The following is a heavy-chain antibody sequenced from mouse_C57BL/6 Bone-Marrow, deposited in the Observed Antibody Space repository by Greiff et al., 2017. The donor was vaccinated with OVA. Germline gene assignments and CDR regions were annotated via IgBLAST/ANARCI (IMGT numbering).Heavy chain of an antibody. CDR2: ISYSGST. J-gene: IGHJ3*01. V-gene: IGHV3-1*01. CDR3: SRDYSGSSFAY. CDR1: GYSITSGYD. D-gene: IGHD1-1*01. Sequence: EVMLVESGPGMVKPSQSLSLTCTVTGYSITSGYDWHWIRHFPGNKLEWMGYISYSGSTNYNPSLKSRISITHDTSKNHFFLKLSTVTTEDTATYYCSRDYSGSSFAYWGQGTLVTVSA.